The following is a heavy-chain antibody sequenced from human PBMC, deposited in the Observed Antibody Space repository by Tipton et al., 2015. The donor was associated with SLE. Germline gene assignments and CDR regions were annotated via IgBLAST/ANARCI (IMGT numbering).Heavy chain of an antibody. CDR3: ARKVLFDFWSGYCDY. V-gene: IGHV1-8*01. J-gene: IGHJ4*02. D-gene: IGHD3-3*01. Sequence: VQLVQSGAEVKKPGSSVKVSCKASGYTFTSYDINWVRQATGQGLEWMGWMNPNSGNTGYAQKFQGRVTMTRNTSISTAYMELSILRSEVTAVYYCARKVLFDFWSGYCDYWVQGSLVTVSS. CDR2: MNPNSGNT. CDR1: GYTFTSYD.